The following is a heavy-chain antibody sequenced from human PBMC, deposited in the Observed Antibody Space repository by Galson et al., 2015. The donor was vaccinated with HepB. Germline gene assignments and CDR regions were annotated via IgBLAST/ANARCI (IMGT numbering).Heavy chain of an antibody. V-gene: IGHV4-39*01. CDR2: IYYSGST. J-gene: IGHJ4*02. CDR3: ATYHEGYCSGGSCPTNDY. CDR1: GGSISSSSYY. Sequence: SETLSLTCTVSGGSISSSSYYWGWIRQPPGKGLEWIGSIYYSGSTYYNPSLKSRVTISVDTSKNQFSLKLSSVTAADTAVYYCATYHEGYCSGGSCPTNDYWGQGTLVTVSS. D-gene: IGHD2-15*01.